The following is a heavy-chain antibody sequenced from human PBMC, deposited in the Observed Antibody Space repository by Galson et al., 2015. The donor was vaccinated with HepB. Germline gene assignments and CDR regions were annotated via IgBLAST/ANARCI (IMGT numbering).Heavy chain of an antibody. J-gene: IGHJ4*02. CDR2: IWYDGSNK. D-gene: IGHD6-13*01. Sequence: LRLSCAASGFTFSSYGMHWVRQAPGKGLEWVAVIWYDGSNKYYADSVKGRFTISRDNSKNTLYLQMNSLRAEDTAVYYCARGNGAGPKQQLVIHLFDYWGQGTLVTVSS. CDR1: GFTFSSYG. V-gene: IGHV3-33*01. CDR3: ARGNGAGPKQQLVIHLFDY.